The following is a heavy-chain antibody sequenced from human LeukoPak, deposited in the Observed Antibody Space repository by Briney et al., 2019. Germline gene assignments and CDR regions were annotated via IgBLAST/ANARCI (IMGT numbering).Heavy chain of an antibody. J-gene: IGHJ3*02. CDR3: AREGDAFDI. CDR2: IKQDGSDK. CDR1: GFTISSHY. V-gene: IGHV3-7*01. Sequence: PGGSLRLSCAASGFTISSHYMSWVRQAPGKGLEWVANIKQDGSDKYYLDSVKGRFTISRDNAKNSLYLQMNSLRAEDTAVYYCAREGDAFDIWGQGTMVTVSS.